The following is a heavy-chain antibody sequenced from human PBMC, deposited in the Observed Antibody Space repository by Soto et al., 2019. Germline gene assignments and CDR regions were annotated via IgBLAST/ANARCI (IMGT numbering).Heavy chain of an antibody. Sequence: GESLKISCAASGFTFSSYAMHWVRQAPGKGLEWVAVISYDGSNKYYADSVKGRFTISRDNSKNTLYLQMNSLRAEDTAVYYCARDLGGSGSYYYYYYGMDVWGQGTTVTVS. V-gene: IGHV3-30-3*01. D-gene: IGHD3-10*01. CDR2: ISYDGSNK. CDR1: GFTFSSYA. CDR3: ARDLGGSGSYYYYYYGMDV. J-gene: IGHJ6*02.